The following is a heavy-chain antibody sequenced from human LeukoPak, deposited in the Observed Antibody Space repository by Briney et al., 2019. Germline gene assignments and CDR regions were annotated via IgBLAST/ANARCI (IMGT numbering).Heavy chain of an antibody. CDR1: GFSFSSYA. D-gene: IGHD3-22*01. J-gene: IGHJ6*02. Sequence: GGSLRLSCAASGFSFSSYAMAWVRQAPGKGLEWVSTISGGGGSTHYADSVKGRFTISRDNSKNTLYLQMNSLRAEDTAVYYCAKDPYYYDSSGYGYGMDVWGQGTTVTVSS. CDR2: ISGGGGST. CDR3: AKDPYYYDSSGYGYGMDV. V-gene: IGHV3-23*01.